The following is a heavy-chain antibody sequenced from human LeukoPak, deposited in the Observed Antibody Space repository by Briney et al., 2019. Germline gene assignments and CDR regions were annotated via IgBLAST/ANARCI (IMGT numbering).Heavy chain of an antibody. Sequence: GESLKISCKGSGYSFTSYWIGWVRQMPGKGLEWIGIIYPGDSDTRYSPSFQGQVTIPADKSNSTAYLQWSSLKASDTAMYYCARRLRDGYNIYFDYWGQGTLVTVSS. D-gene: IGHD5-24*01. V-gene: IGHV5-51*01. CDR3: ARRLRDGYNIYFDY. CDR1: GYSFTSYW. J-gene: IGHJ4*02. CDR2: IYPGDSDT.